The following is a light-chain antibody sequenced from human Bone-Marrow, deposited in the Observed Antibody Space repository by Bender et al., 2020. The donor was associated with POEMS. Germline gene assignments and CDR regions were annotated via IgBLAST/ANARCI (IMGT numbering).Light chain of an antibody. CDR3: CSLADTDKCV. CDR2: EDG. CDR1: SSDVGGYNY. V-gene: IGLV2-8*01. Sequence: QSALTQPASASGSPGQSITISCTGTSSDVGGYNYVSWYQQHPGKAPKLMIYEDGTRPSGVPDRFSGSKSVNPASLAVSGLQPEDGADYYCCSLADTDKCVLGNGTKV. J-gene: IGLJ1*01.